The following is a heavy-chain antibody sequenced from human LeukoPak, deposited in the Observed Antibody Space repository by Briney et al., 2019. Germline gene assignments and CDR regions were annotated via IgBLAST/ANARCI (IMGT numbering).Heavy chain of an antibody. CDR1: GFTFSSYA. Sequence: GGSLRLSCAASGFTFSSYAMSWVRQAPGKGLEWVSAISGSGGSTYYADSVKGRFTISRDNSKSTLYLQMNSLRAEDTAVYYCARPDIVVVPAANFYYYYGMVVWGQGTTVTVSS. CDR2: ISGSGGST. V-gene: IGHV3-23*01. D-gene: IGHD2-2*01. J-gene: IGHJ6*02. CDR3: ARPDIVVVPAANFYYYYGMVV.